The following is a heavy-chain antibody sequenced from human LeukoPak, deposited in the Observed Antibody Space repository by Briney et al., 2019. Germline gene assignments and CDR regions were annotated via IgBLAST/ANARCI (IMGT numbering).Heavy chain of an antibody. J-gene: IGHJ4*02. Sequence: GGSLRLSCAASGFTFSSYAMGWVRQAPGKGLEWVSAISGSGGSTYYADSVKGRFTISRDNSKNTLYLQMNSLRAEDTAVYYCAKDPPYDILTGYSNVFDYWGQGTLVTVSS. CDR3: AKDPPYDILTGYSNVFDY. V-gene: IGHV3-23*01. CDR2: ISGSGGST. CDR1: GFTFSSYA. D-gene: IGHD3-9*01.